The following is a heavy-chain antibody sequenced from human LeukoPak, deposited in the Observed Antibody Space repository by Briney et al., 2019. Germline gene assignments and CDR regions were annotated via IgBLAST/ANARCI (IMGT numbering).Heavy chain of an antibody. CDR2: IYPGDSET. CDR1: GYSFSTYC. V-gene: IGHV5-51*01. J-gene: IGHJ4*02. Sequence: GESLKISCRAFGYSFSTYCIGWVRQMPGKGLEWMGIIYPGDSETIYSPSFQGQVTMSADKSINTVYLQWTSLKASDTAIYYCARTDPYFDYWGQGSLVTVSS. CDR3: ARTDPYFDY.